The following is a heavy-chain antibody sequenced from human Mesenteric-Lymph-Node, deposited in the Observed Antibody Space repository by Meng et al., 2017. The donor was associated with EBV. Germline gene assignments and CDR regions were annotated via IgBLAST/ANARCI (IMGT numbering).Heavy chain of an antibody. V-gene: IGHV4-61*01. CDR3: ARNLPNDDTLANWFFYL. D-gene: IGHD1-1*01. CDR1: GGSVSSTSYY. Sequence: GQLRESGPGLVKPWESLFITCTAPGGSVSSTSYYLSWIRQPTGKRLEWIGYVYYSGSTNYNTSLKSRVTISVDTSKNQFSLKLTSVTAADTAVYYCARNLPNDDTLANWFFYLWGRGTLVTVSS. CDR2: VYYSGST. J-gene: IGHJ2*01.